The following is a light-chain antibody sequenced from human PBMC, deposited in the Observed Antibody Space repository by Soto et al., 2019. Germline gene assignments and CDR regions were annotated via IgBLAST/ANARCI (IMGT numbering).Light chain of an antibody. CDR2: EVS. J-gene: IGLJ1*01. CDR3: NSYTSSDTDV. Sequence: QSALTQPPSVSGSPGQSVTISCTGTSSDVGSYNRVAWYQQPPGTAPKLMIYEVSNRPSGVPDRFSGSKSGNTASLTISGLQAGDEADYYCNSYTSSDTDVFGTGTKLTVL. CDR1: SSDVGSYNR. V-gene: IGLV2-18*02.